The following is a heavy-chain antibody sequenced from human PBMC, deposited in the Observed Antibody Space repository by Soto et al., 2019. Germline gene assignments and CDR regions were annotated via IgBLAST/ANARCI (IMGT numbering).Heavy chain of an antibody. D-gene: IGHD6-19*01. V-gene: IGHV4-34*01. J-gene: IGHJ6*02. Sequence: SETLSLTFAVYGGTFSGYYWSGIRQPPGKGLEWIGEINHSGSTNYNPSLKSRVTISVDTSKNQFSLKLSSVTAADTAVYYCARGGGVPAVAGTAFHYGMDVWGQGTTVTVSS. CDR3: ARGGGVPAVAGTAFHYGMDV. CDR2: INHSGST. CDR1: GGTFSGYY.